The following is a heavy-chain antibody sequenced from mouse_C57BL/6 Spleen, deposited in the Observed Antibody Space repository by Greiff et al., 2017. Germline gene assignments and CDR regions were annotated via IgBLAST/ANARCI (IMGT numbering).Heavy chain of an antibody. CDR2: IWTGGGT. CDR3: ARFYYDYDQGVMDY. CDR1: GFSLTSYA. Sequence: QVQLQQSGPGLVAPSQSLSITCTVSGFSLTSYAISWVRQPPGKGLEWLGVIWTGGGTNYNSALKSRLSISKDNSKSQVCLKMNSLQTDDTARYYCARFYYDYDQGVMDYWGQGTSVTVSS. J-gene: IGHJ4*01. V-gene: IGHV2-9-1*01. D-gene: IGHD2-4*01.